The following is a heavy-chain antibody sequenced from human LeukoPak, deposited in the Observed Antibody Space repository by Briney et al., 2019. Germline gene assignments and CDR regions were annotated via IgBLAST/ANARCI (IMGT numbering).Heavy chain of an antibody. J-gene: IGHJ4*02. D-gene: IGHD3-22*01. CDR3: AKDANYLRSSGYLIPIDF. V-gene: IGHV3-23*01. CDR1: GFTFSRNA. Sequence: PGRSLRLSCAASGFTFSRNAMNWVRQAPGKGLEWVAAISGNGLGTYYADSVKGRFNISRDNSRNTLYLQMNSLRIEDTAFYYCAKDANYLRSSGYLIPIDFWGQGTLVTVSS. CDR2: ISGNGLGT.